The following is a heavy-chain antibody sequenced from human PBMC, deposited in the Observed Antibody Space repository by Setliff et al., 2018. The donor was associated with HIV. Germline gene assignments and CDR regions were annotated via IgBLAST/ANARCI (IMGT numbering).Heavy chain of an antibody. CDR1: GASFNDYY. CDR2: IHYTGST. V-gene: IGHV4-59*01. J-gene: IGHJ4*02. CDR3: VREAMPGTSVGN. Sequence: SETLSLPCTVSGASFNDYYWSWIRQPPGKGLEWLGYIHYTGSTNYNPSLRSRVPISLDTSKKQFSLKLNSVTAADTAVYYCVREAMPGTSVGNWGQGTLVTVSS. D-gene: IGHD6-13*01.